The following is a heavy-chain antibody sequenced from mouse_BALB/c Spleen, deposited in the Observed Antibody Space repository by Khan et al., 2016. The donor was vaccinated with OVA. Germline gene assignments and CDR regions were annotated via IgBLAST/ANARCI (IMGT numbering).Heavy chain of an antibody. Sequence: QIQLVQSGPELKKPGETVKISCKASGYTFTNFGMNWVKQAPGKGLEWMGWINTYTGDPTYADDFKGRFAFSLETSASTAYLLINNLKNEDTATYFCARHPYFSYTMAYWGQGTSVTVSS. V-gene: IGHV9-3-1*01. J-gene: IGHJ4*01. D-gene: IGHD2-10*01. CDR3: ARHPYFSYTMAY. CDR1: GYTFTNFG. CDR2: INTYTGDP.